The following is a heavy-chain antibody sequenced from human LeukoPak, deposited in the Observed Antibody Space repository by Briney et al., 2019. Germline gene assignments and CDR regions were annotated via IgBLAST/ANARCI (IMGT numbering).Heavy chain of an antibody. CDR1: GYTFTGYY. V-gene: IGHV1-2*02. J-gene: IGHJ4*02. D-gene: IGHD2-8*01. Sequence: ASVKVSCKASGYTFTGYYMHWVRQAPGQGLEWMGWINPTSGGTNYAQKFQGRVTMTRDTSISTAYMELSRLRSDDSAVYYSARRYCTNGVGSRTLDSWRQGALVTLSS. CDR3: ARRYCTNGVGSRTLDS. CDR2: INPTSGGT.